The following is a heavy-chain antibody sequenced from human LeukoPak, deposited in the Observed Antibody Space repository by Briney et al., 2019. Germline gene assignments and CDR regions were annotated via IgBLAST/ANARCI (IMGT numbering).Heavy chain of an antibody. J-gene: IGHJ4*02. V-gene: IGHV1-2*02. D-gene: IGHD5-24*01. CDR1: GYTFTDYY. CDR3: ARDTRSSYLQYYFDY. Sequence: ASVKVSCKASGYTFTDYYMHWVRQAPGQGLEWIGWINPDSGRTGFAQKFQGRITMTRDTSISTAYMELSRLGYDDTAVYYCARDTRSSYLQYYFDYWGQGTLVTVSS. CDR2: INPDSGRT.